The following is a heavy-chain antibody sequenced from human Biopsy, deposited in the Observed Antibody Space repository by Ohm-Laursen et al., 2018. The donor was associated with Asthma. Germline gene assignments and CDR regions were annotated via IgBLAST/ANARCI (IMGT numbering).Heavy chain of an antibody. Sequence: ASVKVSCKASGYTFINYAIHWVRQVPGQGLEWMGRINPNSGGTNYAQKFQGRVTMTRDTSISTAYMELSRLRSDDTAVYYCAREGITGTTAWFDPWGQGTLVTVSS. J-gene: IGHJ5*02. CDR2: INPNSGGT. D-gene: IGHD1-7*01. CDR3: AREGITGTTAWFDP. V-gene: IGHV1-2*06. CDR1: GYTFINYA.